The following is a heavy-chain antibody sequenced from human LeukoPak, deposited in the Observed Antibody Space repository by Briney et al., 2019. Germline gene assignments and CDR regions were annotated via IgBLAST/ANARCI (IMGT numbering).Heavy chain of an antibody. J-gene: IGHJ6*02. V-gene: IGHV3-23*01. CDR2: IRGSGSST. CDR1: GFTFSDYA. D-gene: IGHD5-18*01. CDR3: AKRGIGYSYGGV. Sequence: GGSLRLSCAASGFTFSDYAMSWVRQAPGKGLEWVSAIRGSGSSTYYADSVRGRFTISRDNSKNTVYLQMNSLKAEDTAVYYCAKRGIGYSYGGVWSQGTTVTVSS.